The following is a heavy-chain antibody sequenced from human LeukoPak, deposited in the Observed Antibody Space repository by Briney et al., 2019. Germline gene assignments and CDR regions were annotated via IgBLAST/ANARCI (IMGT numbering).Heavy chain of an antibody. V-gene: IGHV3-21*01. J-gene: IGHJ3*02. CDR3: ASSGWALGAFDI. D-gene: IGHD6-19*01. CDR1: GFTFSSYS. CDR2: ISSSSSYI. Sequence: PGGSLRLSCAASGFTFSSYSMNWVRQAPGKGLEWVSSISSSSSYIYYADSVKGRFTISRDNAKNSLYLQMNSLRAEDTAVYYCASSGWALGAFDIWGQGTMVTVSS.